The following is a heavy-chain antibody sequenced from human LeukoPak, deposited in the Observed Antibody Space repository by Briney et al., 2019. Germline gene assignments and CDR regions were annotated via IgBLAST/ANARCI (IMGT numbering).Heavy chain of an antibody. CDR3: AREGPTMVRGVPNWFDP. D-gene: IGHD3-10*01. CDR1: GFTFSSYA. J-gene: IGHJ5*02. V-gene: IGHV3-21*04. CDR2: ISSSSTYI. Sequence: GGSLRLSCAASGFTFSSYAMSWVRQAPGKGLEWVSSISSSSTYIKYAGSVKGRFTISRDNAKNSLYLQMNSLRSEDTAVYYCAREGPTMVRGVPNWFDPWGQGTLVTVSS.